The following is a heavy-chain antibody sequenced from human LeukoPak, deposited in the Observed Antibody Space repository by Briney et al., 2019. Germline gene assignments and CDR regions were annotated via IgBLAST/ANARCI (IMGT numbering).Heavy chain of an antibody. Sequence: GGSLRLSFAASGFTFSSYWMHWVRQAPGKGLVWVSRINSDGSSTSYADSVKGRFTISRDNAKNTLYLQRNSLRAEDRAVYYCARGLGTQGAFDIWGQGTMVTVSS. J-gene: IGHJ3*02. V-gene: IGHV3-74*01. D-gene: IGHD7-27*01. CDR2: INSDGSST. CDR3: ARGLGTQGAFDI. CDR1: GFTFSSYW.